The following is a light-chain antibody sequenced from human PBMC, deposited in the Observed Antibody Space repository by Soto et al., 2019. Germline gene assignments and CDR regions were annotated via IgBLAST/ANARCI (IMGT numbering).Light chain of an antibody. CDR3: CSYAGSSTLGV. J-gene: IGLJ2*01. CDR1: SSDVGSYNL. Sequence: QSALTQPASVSGSPGRSITISCTGTSSDVGSYNLVSWYQQHPGKAPKLMIYEGSKRPSGVSNRFSGSKSGNTASLTISGLQAEDEADYYCCSYAGSSTLGVFGGGTKLTVL. V-gene: IGLV2-23*01. CDR2: EGS.